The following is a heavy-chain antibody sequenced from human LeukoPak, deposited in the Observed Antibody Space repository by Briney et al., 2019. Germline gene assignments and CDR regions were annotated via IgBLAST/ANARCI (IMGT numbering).Heavy chain of an antibody. Sequence: SVTLSLNCAVSGGSISSSNWWSWVRQPPGKGMEWIGEIYPSGSTNYNPSPKSRVTISVDKSKNQFSLKLSTVTAADTAVYYCARGGEYDSSGYYYWGQGTLVTVSS. J-gene: IGHJ4*02. D-gene: IGHD3-22*01. CDR2: IYPSGST. CDR3: ARGGEYDSSGYYY. V-gene: IGHV4-4*02. CDR1: GGSISSSNW.